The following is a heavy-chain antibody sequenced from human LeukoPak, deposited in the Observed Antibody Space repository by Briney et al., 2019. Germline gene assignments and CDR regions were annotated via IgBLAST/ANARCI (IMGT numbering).Heavy chain of an antibody. CDR1: GFTLSSYG. CDR2: ISYDGSNK. D-gene: IGHD3-22*01. CDR3: ARGDSSGYRTLDY. V-gene: IGHV3-30*03. J-gene: IGHJ4*02. Sequence: GGSLRLSCAASGFTLSSYGMSWVRQAPGEGLEWEAVISYDGSNKYYADSVKGRFTISRDNSKNTLYLQMNSLRAEDTAVYYCARGDSSGYRTLDYWGQGTLVTVSS.